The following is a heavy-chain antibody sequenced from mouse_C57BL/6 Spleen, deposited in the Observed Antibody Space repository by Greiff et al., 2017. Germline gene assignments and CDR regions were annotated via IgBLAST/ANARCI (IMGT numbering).Heavy chain of an antibody. Sequence: QVQLQQPGAELVKPGASVKVSCKASGYTFTSYWMHWVKQRPGQGLEWFGRIHPSDSDTNYNQKFKGKATLTVDKSSSTAYMQLSSLTSEDSAVYYCARGYDGYYFDYWGQGTTLTVSS. CDR2: IHPSDSDT. CDR1: GYTFTSYW. CDR3: ARGYDGYYFDY. J-gene: IGHJ2*01. D-gene: IGHD2-3*01. V-gene: IGHV1-74*01.